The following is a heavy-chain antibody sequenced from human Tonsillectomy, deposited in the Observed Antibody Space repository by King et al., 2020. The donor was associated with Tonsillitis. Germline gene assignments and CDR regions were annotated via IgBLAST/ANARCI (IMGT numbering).Heavy chain of an antibody. J-gene: IGHJ2*01. CDR3: ARAFDSIVGTPERWWYFDL. V-gene: IGHV4-30-4*01. CDR1: SDSFSSGDFY. D-gene: IGHD1-26*01. CDR2: MYYSGSP. Sequence: VQLQESGPGLVKPSQTLSLTCTVSSDSFSSGDFYWSWIRQSPGKGLECIGSMYYSGSPHYNPSLKSRVTISIDTSKNQFSLKLSSVTAADTAVYYCARAFDSIVGTPERWWYFDLWGRGTLVTVSS.